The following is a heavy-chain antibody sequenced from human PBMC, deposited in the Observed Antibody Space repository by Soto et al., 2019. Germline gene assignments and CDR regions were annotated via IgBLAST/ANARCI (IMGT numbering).Heavy chain of an antibody. D-gene: IGHD2-2*01. CDR3: AKDRARGYCTSTGCYGDYYYYLDV. CDR2: ISYSGGST. J-gene: IGHJ6*03. V-gene: IGHV3-23*01. Sequence: EVQLLESGGGLVQPGGSLRLSCAASGFTFSSYAMSWVRQAPGKGLEWVSAISYSGGSTYYADSVKGRFTISRDNSKNTLYLQMTSLRAEDTAVYYCAKDRARGYCTSTGCYGDYYYYLDVWGKGTTVTVSS. CDR1: GFTFSSYA.